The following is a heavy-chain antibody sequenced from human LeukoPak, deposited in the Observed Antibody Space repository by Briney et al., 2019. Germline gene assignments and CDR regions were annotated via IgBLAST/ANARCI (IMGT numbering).Heavy chain of an antibody. CDR2: INPNSGGT. CDR1: GYTFTGYY. V-gene: IGHV1-2*04. CDR3: ARGSAVSTDVYYYYGMDV. D-gene: IGHD4-17*01. Sequence: ASVKVSCKASGYTFTGYYMHWVRQAPGQGLEWMGWINPNSGGTNYAQKFQGWVTMTRDTSISTAYMELSRLRSDDTAVCYCARGSAVSTDVYYYYGMDVWGKGTTVTVSS. J-gene: IGHJ6*04.